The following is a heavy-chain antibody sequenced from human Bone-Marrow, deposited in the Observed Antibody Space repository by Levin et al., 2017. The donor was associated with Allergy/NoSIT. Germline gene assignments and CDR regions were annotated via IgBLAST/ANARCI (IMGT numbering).Heavy chain of an antibody. V-gene: IGHV1-8*01. Sequence: VASVKVSCKASGYTFTIFDINWVRQATGQGLEWMGWMNPKSGDTVYAQKFQGRVTMSRITSITTAYMELNSLRSDDTAVYYCAKGAIWFGSYGMDVWGQGTTVTVSS. J-gene: IGHJ6*02. CDR2: MNPKSGDT. D-gene: IGHD3-10*01. CDR1: GYTFTIFD. CDR3: AKGAIWFGSYGMDV.